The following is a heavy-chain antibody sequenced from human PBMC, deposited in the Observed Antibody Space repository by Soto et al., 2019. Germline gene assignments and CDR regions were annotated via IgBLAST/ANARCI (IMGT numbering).Heavy chain of an antibody. J-gene: IGHJ6*02. D-gene: IGHD6-6*01. V-gene: IGHV4-34*01. CDR1: GGSFSGYY. CDR3: ARRLLYSSSGLDV. CDR2: INHSGST. Sequence: LSLTCAVYGGSFSGYYWSWIRQPPGKGLEWIGEINHSGSTNYNPSLKSRVTISVDTSKNQFSLKLSSVTAADTAVYYCARRLLYSSSGLDVWGQGTTVTAP.